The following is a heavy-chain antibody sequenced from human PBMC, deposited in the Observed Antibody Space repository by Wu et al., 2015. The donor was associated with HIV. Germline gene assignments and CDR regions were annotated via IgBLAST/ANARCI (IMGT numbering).Heavy chain of an antibody. CDR3: ARVTVAVYYYYGMDV. D-gene: IGHD6-19*01. V-gene: IGHV1-2*02. J-gene: IGHJ6*02. Sequence: QLVQSGAEVKKPGASVKVSCKASGYTFTSYGISWVRQAPGQGLEWMGWINPNSGGTNYAQKFQGRVTMTRDTSISTAYMELSRLRSDDTAVYYCARVTVAVYYYYGMDVWGQGTTVTVSS. CDR1: GYTFTSYG. CDR2: INPNSGGT.